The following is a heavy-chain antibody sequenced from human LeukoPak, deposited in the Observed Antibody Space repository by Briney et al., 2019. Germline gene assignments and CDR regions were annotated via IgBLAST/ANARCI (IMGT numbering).Heavy chain of an antibody. CDR2: INHSGYT. V-gene: IGHV4-34*01. CDR1: GASFSGYY. CDR3: ARDGYNSGWYPSWFDP. D-gene: IGHD6-19*01. Sequence: NPSETLSLTCAVYGASFSGYYWSWIRQPPGKGLEWIGEINHSGYTNYSPSLKSRVTISVDTSKNQFSLKLSSVTAADTAVYYCARDGYNSGWYPSWFDPWGRGTLVTVSS. J-gene: IGHJ5*02.